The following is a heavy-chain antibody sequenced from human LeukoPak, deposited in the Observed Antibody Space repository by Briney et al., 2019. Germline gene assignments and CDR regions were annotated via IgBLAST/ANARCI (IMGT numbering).Heavy chain of an antibody. CDR1: GFTFSSYA. Sequence: GGPLGLSCAASGFTFSSYAMSWVRQAPGKGLEWVSAISGSGGSTYYADSVKGRFTISRDNSKNTLYLQMNSLRAEDTAVYYCAKDKIGLRFLEWSYLFDYWGQGTLVTVSS. J-gene: IGHJ4*02. D-gene: IGHD3-3*01. V-gene: IGHV3-23*01. CDR3: AKDKIGLRFLEWSYLFDY. CDR2: ISGSGGST.